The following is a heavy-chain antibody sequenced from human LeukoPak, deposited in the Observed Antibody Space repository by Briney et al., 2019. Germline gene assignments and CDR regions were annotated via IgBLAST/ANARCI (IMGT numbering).Heavy chain of an antibody. J-gene: IGHJ4*02. D-gene: IGHD6-19*01. V-gene: IGHV3-23*01. CDR2: ISGSGGST. CDR1: GFTFSSYS. CDR3: ACRAVGKYYYFDY. Sequence: PGGSLRLSCAASGFTFSSYSMNWVRQAPGKGLEWVSAISGSGGSTYYADSVKGRFTISRDNSKNTLYLQMNSLRAEDTAVYYCACRAVGKYYYFDYWGQGTLVTVSS.